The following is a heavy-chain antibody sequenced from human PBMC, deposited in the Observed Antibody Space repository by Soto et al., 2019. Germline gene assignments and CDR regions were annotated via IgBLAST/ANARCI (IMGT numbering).Heavy chain of an antibody. CDR1: GYTFTSYA. Sequence: QVQLVQXGAEEKXPGASVKVSCKASGYTFTSYAMHWVRQAPGQRLEWMGWINAGNGNTKYSQKFQGRVTITRDTSASTAYMELSSLRSEDTAVYYCARAWVVVTAPDYWGQGTLVTVSS. V-gene: IGHV1-3*05. CDR2: INAGNGNT. CDR3: ARAWVVVTAPDY. D-gene: IGHD2-21*02. J-gene: IGHJ4*02.